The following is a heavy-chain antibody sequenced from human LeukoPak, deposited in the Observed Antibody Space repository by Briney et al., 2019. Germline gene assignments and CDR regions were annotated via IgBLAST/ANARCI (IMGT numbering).Heavy chain of an antibody. CDR1: GFTFSSYW. J-gene: IGHJ5*02. CDR3: ASLGTLVP. D-gene: IGHD3-9*01. CDR2: ISSDGSST. Sequence: GGSLRFSCAASGFTFSSYWMNWVRQAPGKGLVWVSRISSDGSSTTYADSVKGRFTISRDNAKNTLYLQMNSLRDEDTAVYYCASLGTLVPWGQGTLVTVSS. V-gene: IGHV3-74*01.